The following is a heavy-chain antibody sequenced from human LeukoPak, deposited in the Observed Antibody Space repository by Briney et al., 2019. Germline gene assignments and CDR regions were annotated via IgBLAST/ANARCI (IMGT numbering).Heavy chain of an antibody. D-gene: IGHD3-10*01. CDR2: IGYDGNNK. Sequence: PGGSLRLSCAASQFTFSSYGMHWVRQAPGKGLEWVAFIGYDGNNKYYADSVKGRFTISRDNAKNSLYLQMNSLRAEDTAVYYCAREGPYYYGSGSYWVSPGYNWFDPWGQGTLVTVSS. J-gene: IGHJ5*02. CDR3: AREGPYYYGSGSYWVSPGYNWFDP. V-gene: IGHV3-30*02. CDR1: QFTFSSYG.